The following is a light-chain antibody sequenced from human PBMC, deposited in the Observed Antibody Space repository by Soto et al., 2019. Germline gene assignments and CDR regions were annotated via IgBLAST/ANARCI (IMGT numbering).Light chain of an antibody. CDR2: AAS. Sequence: EIVLTQSPGTLSLSPGERATLSCRASQSVTSNYLAWYQQKPGQAPRXXIFAASSRETGIPDKFSGSGSGTEFTLTISRLEPDDFAVYYCQHYGSPSWTFGQGTKVDIK. CDR1: QSVTSNY. CDR3: QHYGSPSWT. V-gene: IGKV3-20*01. J-gene: IGKJ1*01.